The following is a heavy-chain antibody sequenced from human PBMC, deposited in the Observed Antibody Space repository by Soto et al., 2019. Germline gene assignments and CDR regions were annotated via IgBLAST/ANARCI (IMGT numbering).Heavy chain of an antibody. CDR1: GFTFSSYA. J-gene: IGHJ3*02. D-gene: IGHD5-18*01. CDR3: AKPLRYSYGPSYDAFDI. CDR2: ISGSGGST. V-gene: IGHV3-23*01. Sequence: SLRLSCAASGFTFSSYAMSWVRQAPGKGLEWVSAISGSGGSTYYADSVKGRFTISRDNSKNTLYLQMNSLRAEDTAVYYCAKPLRYSYGPSYDAFDIWGQGTMVTVSS.